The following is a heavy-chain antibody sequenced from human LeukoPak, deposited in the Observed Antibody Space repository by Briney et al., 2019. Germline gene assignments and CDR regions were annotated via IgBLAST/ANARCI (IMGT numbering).Heavy chain of an antibody. J-gene: IGHJ4*02. CDR3: ASYRGYSYGYYFNY. CDR2: IYYSGST. Sequence: PSETLSLTCTVSGVSISTYYWSWIRQPPGKGLEWIGYIYYSGSTNYNPSLKSRVTISIDTSRNQFSPRLNSVTAADTAVYYCASYRGYSYGYYFNYWGQGTLVTVSS. CDR1: GVSISTYY. D-gene: IGHD5-18*01. V-gene: IGHV4-59*01.